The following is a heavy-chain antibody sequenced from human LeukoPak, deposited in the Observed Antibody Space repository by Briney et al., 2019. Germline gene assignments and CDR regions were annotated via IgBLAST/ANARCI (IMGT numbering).Heavy chain of an antibody. V-gene: IGHV3-30*04. CDR3: ARENGIAAVGGLDV. CDR1: GFTFSAYS. CDR2: LSYDGSNQ. Sequence: GRSLRLSCAASGFTFSAYSLHWLRQAPGKGLEWVADLSYDGSNQYYADSVKGRFTISRDTSKNVLYLQMNSLGAEDTAVYYCARENGIAAVGGLDVWGKGITVTVSS. J-gene: IGHJ6*04. D-gene: IGHD6-25*01.